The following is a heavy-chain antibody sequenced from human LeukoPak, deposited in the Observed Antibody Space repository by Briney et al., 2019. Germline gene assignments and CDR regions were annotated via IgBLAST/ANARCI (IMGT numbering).Heavy chain of an antibody. Sequence: SETLSLTCAVSGYSISSGYYWGWIRQPPGKGLEWIGSIYHSGSTYYNPSLKSRVTISVDTSKSQFSLKLSSVTAADTAVYYCARAIAAAGTGDYWGQGTLVTVSS. J-gene: IGHJ4*02. CDR3: ARAIAAAGTGDY. CDR1: GYSISSGYY. CDR2: IYHSGST. V-gene: IGHV4-38-2*01. D-gene: IGHD6-13*01.